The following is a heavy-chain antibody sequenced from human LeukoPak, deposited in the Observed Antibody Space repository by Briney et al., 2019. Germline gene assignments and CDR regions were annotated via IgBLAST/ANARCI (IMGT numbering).Heavy chain of an antibody. Sequence: GGSLRLSCAASGFTFSSYGMSWVRQAPGKGLEWVSSIGGSSSYIYYADSVKGRFTISRDNAKNSLYLQMNSLRAEDTAVYYCAREENIAAAGTIDFWGQGTLVTVSS. D-gene: IGHD6-13*01. CDR1: GFTFSSYG. CDR3: AREENIAAAGTIDF. CDR2: IGGSSSYI. V-gene: IGHV3-21*01. J-gene: IGHJ4*02.